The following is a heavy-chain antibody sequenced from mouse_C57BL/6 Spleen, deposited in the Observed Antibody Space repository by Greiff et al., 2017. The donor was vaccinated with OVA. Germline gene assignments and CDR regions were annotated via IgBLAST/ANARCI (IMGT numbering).Heavy chain of an antibody. CDR1: GYTFTSYW. J-gene: IGHJ4*01. Sequence: VQLQQSGAELVKPGASVKLSCKASGYTFTSYWMQWAKQRPGQGLEWIGEIDPSDSYTNYNQKFKGKATLTVDTSSSTAYMQLSSLTSEDSAVYYCARDRAMDYWGQGTSVTVSS. CDR2: IDPSDSYT. V-gene: IGHV1-50*01. CDR3: ARDRAMDY.